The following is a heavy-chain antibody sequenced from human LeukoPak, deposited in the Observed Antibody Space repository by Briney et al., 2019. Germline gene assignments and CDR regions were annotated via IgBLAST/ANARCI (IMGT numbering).Heavy chain of an antibody. V-gene: IGHV3-30*02. CDR1: GFTFSSYG. CDR3: ALGDVHYGDGLRDY. J-gene: IGHJ4*02. Sequence: GGSLRLSCAASGFTFSSYGMHWVRQAPGKGLEWVAFIRYDGSNKYYADSVKGRFTISRDNSKNTLYLQMNSLRAEDTAVYYCALGDVHYGDGLRDYWGQGTLVTVSS. D-gene: IGHD4-17*01. CDR2: IRYDGSNK.